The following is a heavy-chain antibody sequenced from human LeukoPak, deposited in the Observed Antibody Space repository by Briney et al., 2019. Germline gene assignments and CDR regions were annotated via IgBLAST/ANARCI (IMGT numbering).Heavy chain of an antibody. CDR1: GFTFSSYA. Sequence: GGSLRLSCAASGFTFSSYAMSWVRQAPGKGLEWVSAISGSGGSTYYAGSVKGRFTISRDNSKNTLYLQMNSLRAEDTAVYYCAKDVNYYDSSGYYFDYWGQGTLVTVSS. CDR2: ISGSGGST. CDR3: AKDVNYYDSSGYYFDY. D-gene: IGHD3-22*01. J-gene: IGHJ4*02. V-gene: IGHV3-23*01.